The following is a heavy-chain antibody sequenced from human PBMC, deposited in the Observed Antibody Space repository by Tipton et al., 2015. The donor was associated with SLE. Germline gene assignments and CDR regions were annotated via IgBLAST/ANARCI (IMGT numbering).Heavy chain of an antibody. V-gene: IGHV3-7*01. D-gene: IGHD1-26*01. Sequence: SLRLSCAASGFTFSSYWMSWVRQAPGKGLEWVANIKQDGSEKYYVDSVKGRFTISRDNAKNSLYLQMNSLRAEDTAVYYCARVKVGATRKGGFDYWGQGTLVTVSS. CDR1: GFTFSSYW. J-gene: IGHJ4*03. CDR3: ARVKVGATRKGGFDY. CDR2: IKQDGSEK.